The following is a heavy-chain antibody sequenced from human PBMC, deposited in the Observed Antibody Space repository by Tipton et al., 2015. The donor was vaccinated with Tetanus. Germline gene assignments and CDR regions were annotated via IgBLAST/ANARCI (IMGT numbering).Heavy chain of an antibody. V-gene: IGHV4-39*01. CDR1: GASITSSNYF. CDR3: ARQDTLNYYYVGYFHD. D-gene: IGHD3-22*01. J-gene: IGHJ1*01. Sequence: TLSLTCTVSGASITSSNYFWGWIRQPPGKGLEWIGIIYYSGSTYYNASLRSRVTISVDTSKNQFSLQLRSVTAADTAVYYCARQDTLNYYYVGYFHDWGQGTLVTVSS. CDR2: IYYSGST.